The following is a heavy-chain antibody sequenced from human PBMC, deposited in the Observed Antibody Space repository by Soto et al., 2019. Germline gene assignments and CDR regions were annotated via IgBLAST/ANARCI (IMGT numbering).Heavy chain of an antibody. J-gene: IGHJ5*02. D-gene: IGHD2-21*01. CDR1: GYIFTDYD. Sequence: ASVKVSCKASGYIFTDYDMNWVRQAPGQGPEWMGWINPNSGATNYAQKFQGRVTITTDTSITTAYMELSGLRSDDTAVYYCARPYCGSNSCHNWFDTRGQGTLVTVSS. CDR2: INPNSGAT. V-gene: IGHV1-2*02. CDR3: ARPYCGSNSCHNWFDT.